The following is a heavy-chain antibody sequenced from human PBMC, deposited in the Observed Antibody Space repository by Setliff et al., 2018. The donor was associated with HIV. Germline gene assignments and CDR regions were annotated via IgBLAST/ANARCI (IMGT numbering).Heavy chain of an antibody. Sequence: GASVKVSCKASGYTFTSYDINWVRQATGQGLEWMGWMNPNSGNTGYAQKFQGRVTMTRDTSTSSVYMELRSLKPSDTAMYYCIRRRRAPGTEDLEAVWGQGTLVTVSS. J-gene: IGHJ4*02. D-gene: IGHD1-26*01. CDR1: GYTFTSYD. CDR2: MNPNSGNT. V-gene: IGHV1-8*02. CDR3: IRRRRAPGTEDLEAV.